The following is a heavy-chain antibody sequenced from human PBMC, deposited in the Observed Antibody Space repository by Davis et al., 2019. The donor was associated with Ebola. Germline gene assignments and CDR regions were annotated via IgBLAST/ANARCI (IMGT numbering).Heavy chain of an antibody. J-gene: IGHJ4*02. V-gene: IGHV3-9*01. Sequence: PGGSLRLSCAASGFTFDDYAMHWVRQAPGKGLEWVSGIKWNSGSMGYADSVMGRFTISRDNAKNSLYMQMNSLRAEDTALYYCAKDIKGITAAGLDYWGQGTLVTVSS. CDR2: IKWNSGSM. CDR1: GFTFDDYA. D-gene: IGHD6-13*01. CDR3: AKDIKGITAAGLDY.